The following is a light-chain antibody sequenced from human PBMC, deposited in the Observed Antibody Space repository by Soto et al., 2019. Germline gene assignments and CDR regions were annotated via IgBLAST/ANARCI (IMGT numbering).Light chain of an antibody. CDR2: GAS. V-gene: IGKV1D-16*01. J-gene: IGKJ5*01. CDR1: QGISSW. CDR3: QQYTSYYT. Sequence: IQMTQSPSSVSAYVGDRVTITFRASQGISSWLAWYQQRPGKAPKLLIYGASSLQSGVPSKFSGGGSGTEFTLTISSLQPDDFATYYCQQYTSYYTFGQGTRLEIK.